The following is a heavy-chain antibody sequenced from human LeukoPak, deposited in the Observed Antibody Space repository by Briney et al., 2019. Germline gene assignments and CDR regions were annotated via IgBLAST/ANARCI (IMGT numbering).Heavy chain of an antibody. CDR1: GYSFSIFG. J-gene: IGHJ4*02. CDR2: ISASDGTT. V-gene: IGHV1-18*01. D-gene: IGHD4-17*01. CDR3: ARCGAAVTTHFSH. Sequence: ASVKVSCKASGYSFSIFGITWARQAPGQGLEYLGWISASDGTTNYAQKVQDRVTMTTDTSTSTAYLELRSLRSEDTAVYYCARCGAAVTTHFSHWGQGTLVTVSS.